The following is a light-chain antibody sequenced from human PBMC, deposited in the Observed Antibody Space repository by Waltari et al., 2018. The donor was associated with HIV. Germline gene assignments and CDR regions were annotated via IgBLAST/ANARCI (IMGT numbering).Light chain of an antibody. V-gene: IGLV1-44*01. J-gene: IGLJ2*01. Sequence: QSGLTQPVSASGTPGQSVIIPCSGVRGNPVNWYQQVPGAAPKLLIYNDLQRPSGVPDRFYGSKSGASASLAIRDVQSEDEADYYCATWDDSRAGCVIFGGRTKLTV. CDR1: RGNP. CDR2: NDL. CDR3: ATWDDSRAGCVI.